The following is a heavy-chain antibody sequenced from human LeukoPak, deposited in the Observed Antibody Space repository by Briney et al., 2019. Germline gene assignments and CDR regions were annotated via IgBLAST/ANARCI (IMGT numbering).Heavy chain of an antibody. V-gene: IGHV4-34*01. J-gene: IGHJ5*02. CDR2: INHSGST. CDR3: AGVYSGSYSEVPGDWFDP. D-gene: IGHD1-26*01. CDR1: VGSFSGYY. Sequence: SETLSLTCAVYVGSFSGYYWCGIRQPPGKGLEWIGEINHSGSTNYNPSLKSRVTISVDTSKNQFSLKLSSVTAADTAVYYCAGVYSGSYSEVPGDWFDPWGQGTLVTVSS.